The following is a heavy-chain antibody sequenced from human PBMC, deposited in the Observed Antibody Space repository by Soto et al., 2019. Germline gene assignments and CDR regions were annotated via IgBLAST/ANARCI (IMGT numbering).Heavy chain of an antibody. Sequence: ASVKVSCKASGYTFTGYYMHWVRQAPGQGLEWMGWINPNSGGTNYAQKFQGRVTKTRDTSISTAYMELSRLRSDDTAVYYCARDPLGSSGPNWFDPWGQGILVTVSS. D-gene: IGHD6-25*01. CDR1: GYTFTGYY. CDR2: INPNSGGT. J-gene: IGHJ5*02. V-gene: IGHV1-2*02. CDR3: ARDPLGSSGPNWFDP.